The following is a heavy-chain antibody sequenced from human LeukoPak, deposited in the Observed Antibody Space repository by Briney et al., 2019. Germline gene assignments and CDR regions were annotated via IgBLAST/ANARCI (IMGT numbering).Heavy chain of an antibody. J-gene: IGHJ4*02. D-gene: IGHD3-22*01. CDR3: ARGAYYYDSSGYYSYFDY. CDR2: IWYDGSNK. Sequence: PGGSLRLSCAASGFTFSSYGMHWVRQAPGKGLEWVAVIWYDGSNKYYADSVKGRFTIPRDNSKNTLYLQMNSLRAEDTAVYYCARGAYYYDSSGYYSYFDYWGQGTLVTVSS. V-gene: IGHV3-33*01. CDR1: GFTFSSYG.